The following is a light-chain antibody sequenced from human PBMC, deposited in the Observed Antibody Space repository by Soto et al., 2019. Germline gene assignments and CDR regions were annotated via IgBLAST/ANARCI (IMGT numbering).Light chain of an antibody. CDR3: LQDYNYPRT. J-gene: IGKJ1*01. CDR1: QGIRND. Sequence: YVGGRDNITCRASQGIRNDLGWYQQKPGKAPKLLIYAASSLQSGVPSRFSGSGSGTDFTLTISSLQPEDFATYYCLQDYNYPRTFGQGTKVDIK. V-gene: IGKV1-6*01. CDR2: AAS.